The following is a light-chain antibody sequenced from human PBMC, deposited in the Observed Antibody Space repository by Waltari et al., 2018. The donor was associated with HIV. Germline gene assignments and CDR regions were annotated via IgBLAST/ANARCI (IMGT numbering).Light chain of an antibody. CDR1: SRDVGGYNS. J-gene: IGLJ2*01. CDR2: DVS. V-gene: IGLV2-14*01. Sequence: QSALTQPASVSGSPGPSITISCTGTSRDVGGYNSVPWYQQHPGKAPKLMIYDVSNRPSGVSNRFSGSKSGNTASLTISGLQAEDEADYYCSSYTSSSTLVFGGGTKLTVL. CDR3: SSYTSSSTLV.